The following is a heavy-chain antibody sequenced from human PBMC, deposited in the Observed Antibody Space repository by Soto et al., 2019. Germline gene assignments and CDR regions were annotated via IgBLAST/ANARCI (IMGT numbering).Heavy chain of an antibody. D-gene: IGHD3-3*01. CDR1: GFTFSNAW. Sequence: PGGSLRLSCAASGFTFSNAWMSWVRQAPGKGLEWVGRIKSKTDGGTTDYAAPVKGRFTISRDDSKNTLYLQMNSLKTEGTAVYYCTTHYYDFWSGYYLGLYYYGMDVWGQGTTVTVSS. CDR3: TTHYYDFWSGYYLGLYYYGMDV. CDR2: IKSKTDGGTT. J-gene: IGHJ6*02. V-gene: IGHV3-15*01.